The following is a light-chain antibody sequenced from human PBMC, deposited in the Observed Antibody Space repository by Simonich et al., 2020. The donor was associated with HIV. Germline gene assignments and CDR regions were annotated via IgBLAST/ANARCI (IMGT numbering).Light chain of an antibody. V-gene: IGLV2-23*01. CDR3: CSYAGSSTLV. CDR2: EGS. Sequence: QSALTQPASVSGSPGQSITISCTGTSSDVGSYNLVSWYLQHPGKAPKLMIYEGSKRPSGVSNRCSGSKSGNTASLTISGLQAEDEADYYCCSYAGSSTLVFGGGTKLTVL. CDR1: SSDVGSYNL. J-gene: IGLJ3*02.